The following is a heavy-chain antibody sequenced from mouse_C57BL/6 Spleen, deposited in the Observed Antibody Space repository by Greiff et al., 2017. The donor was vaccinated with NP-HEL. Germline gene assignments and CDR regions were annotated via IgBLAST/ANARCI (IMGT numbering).Heavy chain of an antibody. V-gene: IGHV1-26*01. CDR1: GYTFTDYY. D-gene: IGHD1-1*01. CDR2: INPNNGGT. J-gene: IGHJ4*01. CDR3: ARRKRYYGRREAMDY. Sequence: EVQLQQSGPELVKPGASVKISCKASGYTFTDYYMNWVKQSHGKSLEWIGDINPNNGGTSYNQKFKGKATLTVDKSSSTAYMELRSLTSEDSAVYYCARRKRYYGRREAMDYWGQGTSVTVSS.